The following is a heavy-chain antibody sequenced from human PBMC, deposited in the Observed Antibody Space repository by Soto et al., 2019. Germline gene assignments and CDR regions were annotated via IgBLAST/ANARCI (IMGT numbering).Heavy chain of an antibody. CDR3: ARHYPIGNNWNYFDY. J-gene: IGHJ4*02. CDR1: DGSIRSYY. CDR2: IFYTGST. V-gene: IGHV4-59*08. Sequence: PSETLSLTCTVSDGSIRSYYWDWIRQPPGKGLEYIGYIFYTGSTNYNPSLKSRVTISLDTSKNQFSLKLSSVTAADTAVYYCARHYPIGNNWNYFDYWGQGTLVTVSS. D-gene: IGHD1-1*01.